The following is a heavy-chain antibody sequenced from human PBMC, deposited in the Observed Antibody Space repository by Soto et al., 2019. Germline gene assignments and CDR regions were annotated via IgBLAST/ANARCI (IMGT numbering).Heavy chain of an antibody. V-gene: IGHV3-30-3*01. CDR1: GFTFSSYA. J-gene: IGHJ4*02. Sequence: QVQLVESGGGVVQPGRSLRLSCAASGFTFSSYAMHWVRQAPGKGLEWVAVISYDGSNKYYADSVKGRFTISRDNSKNTLYLQMNSLRAEDTAVYYCARGLAVAAPFDYWGQGTLVTVSS. CDR3: ARGLAVAAPFDY. CDR2: ISYDGSNK. D-gene: IGHD6-19*01.